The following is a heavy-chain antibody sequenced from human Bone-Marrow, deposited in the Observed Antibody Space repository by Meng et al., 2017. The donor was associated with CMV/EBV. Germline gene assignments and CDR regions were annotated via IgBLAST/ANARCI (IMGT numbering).Heavy chain of an antibody. J-gene: IGHJ5*02. CDR1: RFTFSSYS. CDR3: ARSARQVSQWFDP. D-gene: IGHD5/OR15-5a*01. V-gene: IGHV4-59*12. Sequence: ESLKISCAASRFTFSSYSMNWVRQPPGKELEWIGSIFNSGSTYYRPSLKSRVTISMDTSKNQFSLKLTSVTAADTAVYFCARSARQVSQWFDPWGQGTLVTVSS. CDR2: IFNSGST.